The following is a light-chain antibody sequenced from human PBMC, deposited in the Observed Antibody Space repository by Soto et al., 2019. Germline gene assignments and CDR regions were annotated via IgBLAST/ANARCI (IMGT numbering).Light chain of an antibody. CDR2: GAS. CDR3: QHYGSSPPWT. Sequence: DIVLTQSPATLSLSPGDRATLSCRASQTVGSSYLAWDQQKPGQAPRLFIYGASSRATGVPDRFSGIGSGTDFTLPISRLEPEDFAVYYCQHYGSSPPWTFGQGTKVDFK. V-gene: IGKV3-20*01. J-gene: IGKJ1*01. CDR1: QTVGSSY.